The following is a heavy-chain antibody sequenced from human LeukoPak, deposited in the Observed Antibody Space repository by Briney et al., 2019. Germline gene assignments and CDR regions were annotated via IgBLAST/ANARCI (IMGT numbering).Heavy chain of an antibody. CDR3: ATTYFYGDSHPFGY. D-gene: IGHD4-17*01. CDR1: GYTLTELS. V-gene: IGHV1-24*01. J-gene: IGHJ4*02. CDR2: FDPEDGET. Sequence: ASVKVSCKVSGYTLTELSMHWVRQAPGKGLEWMGGFDPEDGETIYAQKFQGRVTMTEDTSTDTAYMELSSLRSEDTAVYYCATTYFYGDSHPFGYWGQGTLVTVSS.